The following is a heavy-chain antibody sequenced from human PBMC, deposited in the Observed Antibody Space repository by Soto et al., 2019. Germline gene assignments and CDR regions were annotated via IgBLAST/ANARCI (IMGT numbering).Heavy chain of an antibody. CDR2: IFSNDEK. Sequence: QVTLKESGPVLVKPTETLTLTCTVSGFSLSNARMGVSWIRQPPGKALEWLAHIFSNDEKSYSTSLKSRLTISKDTSKSQVVLTMTKMDPVDTATYYCARITDVGPIYDSSGYYDYWGQGTLVTVSS. V-gene: IGHV2-26*01. CDR1: GFSLSNARMG. J-gene: IGHJ4*02. CDR3: ARITDVGPIYDSSGYYDY. D-gene: IGHD3-22*01.